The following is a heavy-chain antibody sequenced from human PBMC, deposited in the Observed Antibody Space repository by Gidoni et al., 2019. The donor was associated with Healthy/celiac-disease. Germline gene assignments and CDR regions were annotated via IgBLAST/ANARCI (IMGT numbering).Heavy chain of an antibody. J-gene: IGHJ4*02. CDR2: ISYDGSNK. CDR3: AKVEKPQRIAARRVEGLTFDY. V-gene: IGHV3-30*18. Sequence: QVQLVESGGCVVQPGRSLRLSCAASGFTFSSYGMPWVRQAPGKGLEWVAVISYDGSNKYYADSVKGRFTISRDNSKNTLYLQMNSLRAEDTAVYYCAKVEKPQRIAARRVEGLTFDYWGQGTLVTVSS. D-gene: IGHD6-6*01. CDR1: GFTFSSYG.